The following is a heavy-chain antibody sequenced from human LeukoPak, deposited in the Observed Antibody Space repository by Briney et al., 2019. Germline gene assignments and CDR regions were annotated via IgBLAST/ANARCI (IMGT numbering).Heavy chain of an antibody. CDR1: GYTFTGYY. V-gene: IGHV1-2*02. D-gene: IGHD1-26*01. J-gene: IGHJ4*02. CDR2: INPNSGGT. Sequence: ASVKVSCKASGYTFTGYYMHWVRQAPGQGLEWMGWINPNSGGTNYAQKFQGRVTMTRNTSISTAYMELSRLRSDDTAVYYCARDARYSGNPGDFDYWGQGTLVTVSS. CDR3: ARDARYSGNPGDFDY.